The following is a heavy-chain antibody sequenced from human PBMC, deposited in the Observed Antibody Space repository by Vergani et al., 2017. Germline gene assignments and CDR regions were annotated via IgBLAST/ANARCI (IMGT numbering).Heavy chain of an antibody. J-gene: IGHJ4*02. Sequence: QVQLVQSGAEVKKPGASVKVSCWASGYTFIEYDIDWVRQAAGQGLEWMGWMNPKSGNSGFAQKFQGRVTMTRDTSISTAYMELNSLTSEDTAVYYCVRARRTCTYDHCPRYYYDLWGQGTLVTVSS. CDR2: MNPKSGNS. CDR1: GYTFIEYD. V-gene: IGHV1-8*01. D-gene: IGHD2-8*01. CDR3: VRARRTCTYDHCPRYYYDL.